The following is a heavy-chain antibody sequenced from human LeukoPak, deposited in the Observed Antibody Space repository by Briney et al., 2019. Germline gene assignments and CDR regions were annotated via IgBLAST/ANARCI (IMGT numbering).Heavy chain of an antibody. CDR1: GYTFSDYY. Sequence: ASVKVSCKASGYTFSDYYMHWLRLAPGQGLEWMGRIYPNTGGTNSAQKFQGRVTMTSDTSISTAYMEVTSLRSDDTAVYYCAAFSSSWQLTYWGQGTLVTVSS. V-gene: IGHV1-2*06. D-gene: IGHD6-13*01. J-gene: IGHJ4*02. CDR2: IYPNTGGT. CDR3: AAFSSSWQLTY.